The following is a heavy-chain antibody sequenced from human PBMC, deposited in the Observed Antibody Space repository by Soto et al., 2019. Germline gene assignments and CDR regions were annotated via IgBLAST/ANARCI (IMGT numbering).Heavy chain of an antibody. CDR3: ARVRSGYYYHFDY. D-gene: IGHD3-22*01. Sequence: GASVKVSCKASGGTFSSYAISWVRQAPGQGLEWMGGIIPIFGTANYAQKFQGRVTITADESTSTAYMELSGLRSEDTAVYYCARVRSGYYYHFDYWGQGTLVTVSS. J-gene: IGHJ4*02. CDR2: IIPIFGTA. V-gene: IGHV1-69*13. CDR1: GGTFSSYA.